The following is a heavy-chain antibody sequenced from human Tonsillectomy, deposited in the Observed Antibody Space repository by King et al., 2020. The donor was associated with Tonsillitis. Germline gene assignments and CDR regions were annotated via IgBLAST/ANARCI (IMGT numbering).Heavy chain of an antibody. CDR1: GFTVSSNY. CDR3: ARDCSSTSCYAAYYYGMDV. CDR2: IYSGGNT. Sequence: EVQLVESGGGLIQPGGSLRLSCAASGFTVSSNYMSWVRQAPGMGLEWVSIIYSGGNTYYADSVKGRFTISRDNSKNTLYLQMNSLRAEDTAVYYCARDCSSTSCYAAYYYGMDVWGQGTTVTVSS. J-gene: IGHJ6*02. D-gene: IGHD2-2*01. V-gene: IGHV3-53*01.